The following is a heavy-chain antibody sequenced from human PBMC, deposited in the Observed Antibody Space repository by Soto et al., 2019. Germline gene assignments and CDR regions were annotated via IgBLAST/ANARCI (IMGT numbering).Heavy chain of an antibody. J-gene: IGHJ4*02. Sequence: SETLSLTCTVSGASIISTTKYWGWIRQPPGRGLEWIGTISSIGSTYYNPSLEGRVTISVDTSKNQFSLRVTSVTAADTGLYYCARQDHGDYEFFFDYWGQGTLVTVSS. CDR2: ISSIGST. CDR1: GASIISTTKY. D-gene: IGHD4-17*01. V-gene: IGHV4-39*01. CDR3: ARQDHGDYEFFFDY.